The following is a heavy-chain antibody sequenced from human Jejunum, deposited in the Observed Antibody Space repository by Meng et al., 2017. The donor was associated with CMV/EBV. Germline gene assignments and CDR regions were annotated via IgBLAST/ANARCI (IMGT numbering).Heavy chain of an antibody. Sequence: TFENLAMHWVRQAPGKGLEWVAGIVWHSGSIGYADSVEGRFTISRDNAKNSLYLQMNSLTTEDTALYYCAKVAMAARRGTGGLDVWGQGTLVTVSS. D-gene: IGHD6-19*01. J-gene: IGHJ6*02. CDR2: IVWHSGSI. CDR3: AKVAMAARRGTGGLDV. V-gene: IGHV3-9*01. CDR1: TFENLA.